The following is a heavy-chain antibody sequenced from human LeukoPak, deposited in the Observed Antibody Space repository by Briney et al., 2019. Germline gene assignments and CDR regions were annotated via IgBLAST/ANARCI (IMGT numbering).Heavy chain of an antibody. D-gene: IGHD2/OR15-2a*01. V-gene: IGHV4-59*01. J-gene: IGHJ3*02. CDR1: GGSISSYY. CDR2: VSYTGST. CDR3: ARKLWPHDAFDI. Sequence: KPSETLSLTCTVSGGSISSYYWSWIRQPPGKGLEWIGYVSYTGSTTYNPPLKSRVTISVDTSKNHFSLKLSSVTAADTAVYYCARKLWPHDAFDIWGQGTMVTVSS.